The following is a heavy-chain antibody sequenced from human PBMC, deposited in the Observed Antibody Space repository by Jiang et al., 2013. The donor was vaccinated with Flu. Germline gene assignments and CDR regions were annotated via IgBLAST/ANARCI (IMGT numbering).Heavy chain of an antibody. J-gene: IGHJ4*02. D-gene: IGHD5-12*01. CDR2: INPNSGGT. CDR1: GYTFTGYY. CDR3: AVGYSGYDWGVYYFDY. V-gene: IGHV1-2*04. Sequence: GAEVKKPGASVKVSCKASGYTFTGYYMHWVRQAPGQGLEWMGWINPNSGGTNYAQKFRGWVTMTRDTSISTAYMELSSLRSEDTAVYYCAVGYSGYDWGVYYFDYWGQGTLVTASS.